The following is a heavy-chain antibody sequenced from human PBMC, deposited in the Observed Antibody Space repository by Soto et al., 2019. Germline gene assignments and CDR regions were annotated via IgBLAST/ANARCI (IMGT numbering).Heavy chain of an antibody. V-gene: IGHV4-34*01. Sequence: VQIQPWGAGLLKPSETLSLTCAVYGGSFSGYYWSWIRQPPGKGLEWIGEIDHSGSTNYKPCLRSRATISIDTSKNQFSLELSCVTAADTGVYYCARHGRLVVVPAAIREGLAYYYCMDGWVHGTTVTVSS. J-gene: IGHJ6*02. CDR1: GGSFSGYY. D-gene: IGHD2-2*02. CDR3: ARHGRLVVVPAAIREGLAYYYCMDG. CDR2: IDHSGST.